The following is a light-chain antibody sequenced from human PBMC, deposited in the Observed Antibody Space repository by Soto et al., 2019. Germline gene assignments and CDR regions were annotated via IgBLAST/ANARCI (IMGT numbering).Light chain of an antibody. CDR3: QQYNNWPPWT. Sequence: EVVMTQSPAILSVSPGERATLSCRASQSVSSNLAWYQQKPGQAPRLLIYGASTRATGVHARFSGSGSGTEFTLTISSLQSEDFAVYYCQQYNNWPPWTFGQGTKVDIK. CDR2: GAS. J-gene: IGKJ1*01. V-gene: IGKV3-15*01. CDR1: QSVSSN.